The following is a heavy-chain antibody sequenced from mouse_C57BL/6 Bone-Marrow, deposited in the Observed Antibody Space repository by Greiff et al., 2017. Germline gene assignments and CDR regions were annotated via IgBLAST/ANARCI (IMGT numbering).Heavy chain of an antibody. CDR2: ISDGGSYT. V-gene: IGHV5-4*01. CDR3: ARDAYYYGSPYYFDY. D-gene: IGHD1-1*01. Sequence: DVMLVESGGGLVKPGGSLKLSCAASGFTFSSYAMSWVRQTPEKRLEWVATISDGGSYTYYPDNVKGRFTISRDNAKNNLYLQMSHLKSEDTAMYYCARDAYYYGSPYYFDYWGQGTTLTVSS. J-gene: IGHJ2*01. CDR1: GFTFSSYA.